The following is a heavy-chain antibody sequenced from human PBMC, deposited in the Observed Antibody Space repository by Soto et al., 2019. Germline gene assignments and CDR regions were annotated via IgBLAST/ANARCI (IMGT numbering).Heavy chain of an antibody. CDR2: IYWNDDN. CDR1: GFSLSISGVG. V-gene: IGHV2-5*01. Sequence: GFRPTLVNATETLRLPFTFSGFSLSISGVGVGWIRQPPGKALEWLALIYWNDDNRYSPSLKARLTITKDTSKNQLLLTMTHTDPVDTATYYCAHRPRGWYLCDYWGQGTLVTVSS. D-gene: IGHD6-19*01. J-gene: IGHJ4*02. CDR3: AHRPRGWYLCDY.